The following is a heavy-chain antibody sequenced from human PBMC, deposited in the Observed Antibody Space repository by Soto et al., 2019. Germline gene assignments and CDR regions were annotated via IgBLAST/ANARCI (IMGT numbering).Heavy chain of an antibody. V-gene: IGHV3-7*01. CDR1: GCRLTNSW. CDR2: INQDGSQK. D-gene: IGHD2-2*01. Sequence: EVQLVEAGGGLIQPGGCLRLSCAASGCRLTNSWMNWVRQAPGKGLEWVAHINQDGSQKYYLDSVKARFTISRDNAKSALYLQMTRLRAEDTGVYYCATWADAVDEDQFQHRGDGRLV. CDR3: ATWADAVDEDQFQH. J-gene: IGHJ1*01.